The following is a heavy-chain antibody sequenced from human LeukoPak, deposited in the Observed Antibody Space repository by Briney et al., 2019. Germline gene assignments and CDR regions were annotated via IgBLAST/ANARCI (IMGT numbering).Heavy chain of an antibody. V-gene: IGHV3-7*01. Sequence: GGSLRLSCAASGFTFSSYSMNWVRQAPGKGLEWVANIKQDGSEKYYVDSVKGRFTISRDNAKDSLYLQMNSLRAEDTAVYYCAREIYGGNSRAFDIWGQGTMVTVSS. D-gene: IGHD4-23*01. J-gene: IGHJ3*02. CDR2: IKQDGSEK. CDR3: AREIYGGNSRAFDI. CDR1: GFTFSSYS.